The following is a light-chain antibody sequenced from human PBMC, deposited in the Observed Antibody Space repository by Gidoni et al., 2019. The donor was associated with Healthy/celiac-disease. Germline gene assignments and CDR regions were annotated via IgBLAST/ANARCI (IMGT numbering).Light chain of an antibody. Sequence: EIVFTQSPATLSLSPGERATLSCSASQSVSSYLAWYQQKPGQAPRLLIYDASNRATGIPARFSGSGSGTDFTLTISGLEPEDFAVYYCQQRSNWPPITFGQGTRLEIK. CDR3: QQRSNWPPIT. J-gene: IGKJ5*01. CDR2: DAS. V-gene: IGKV3-11*01. CDR1: QSVSSY.